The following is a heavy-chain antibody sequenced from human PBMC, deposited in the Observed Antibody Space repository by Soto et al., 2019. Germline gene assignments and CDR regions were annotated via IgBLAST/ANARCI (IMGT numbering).Heavy chain of an antibody. CDR2: ISAYTDDP. CDR3: ARVIPGAEAWFDP. Sequence: ASLKVSWKASGNTFTDFGVTWGRQAPGQGLEWMGWISAYTDDPNYAQKFQGRVTMTIDTSTSTAYLDLRSLTSDDTAVYYCARVIPGAEAWFDPWGQGTLVTVSS. V-gene: IGHV1-18*01. J-gene: IGHJ5*02. CDR1: GNTFTDFG. D-gene: IGHD2-2*01.